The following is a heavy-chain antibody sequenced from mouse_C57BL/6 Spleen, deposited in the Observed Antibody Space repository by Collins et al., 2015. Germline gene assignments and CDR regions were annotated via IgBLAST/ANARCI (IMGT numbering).Heavy chain of an antibody. Sequence: QAYLQQSGAELVRPGASVKMSCKASDYTFTSYNMHWVKQTPRQGLEWIGAIYPGNGDTSYNQKFKSKATLTVDKSSSTAYMQLSSLTSEDSAVYFCARSGDYWYFDVWGTGTTVTVSS. CDR3: ARSGDYWYFDV. CDR1: DYTFTSYN. V-gene: IGHV1-12*01. CDR2: IYPGNGDT. D-gene: IGHD3-2*02. J-gene: IGHJ1*03.